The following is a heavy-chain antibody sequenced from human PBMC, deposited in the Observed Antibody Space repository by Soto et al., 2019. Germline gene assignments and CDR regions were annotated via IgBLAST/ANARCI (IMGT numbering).Heavy chain of an antibody. Sequence: SSVKVSCKASGYTFTTYDIHWVRQVTGQGLEWMGWMNPYNGNTGSTQKFQGRVTMTRNTSISTVYMQLTSLRSEDTAVYYCARRKERSGPHYFDYWGQGSLVTVSS. CDR1: GYTFTTYD. CDR3: ARRKERSGPHYFDY. D-gene: IGHD6-25*01. CDR2: MNPYNGNT. V-gene: IGHV1-8*01. J-gene: IGHJ4*02.